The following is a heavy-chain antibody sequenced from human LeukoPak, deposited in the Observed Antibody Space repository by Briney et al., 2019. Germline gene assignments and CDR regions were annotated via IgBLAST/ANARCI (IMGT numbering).Heavy chain of an antibody. Sequence: GGSLRLSCAASGFTFDDYAMHWVRQAPGKGLEWVSGISWSSATIGYADSVKGQFTISRDNAKNSLYLQMNSLRAEDTALYYCAKDMETTVVTPTFDYWGQGTLVTVSS. CDR2: ISWSSATI. CDR1: GFTFDDYA. CDR3: AKDMETTVVTPTFDY. D-gene: IGHD4-23*01. J-gene: IGHJ4*02. V-gene: IGHV3-9*01.